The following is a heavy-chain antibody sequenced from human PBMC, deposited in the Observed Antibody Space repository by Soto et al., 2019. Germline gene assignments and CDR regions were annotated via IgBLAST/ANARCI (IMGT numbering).Heavy chain of an antibody. CDR1: FHSTP. D-gene: IGHD2-2*02. CDR3: ASLGYCSSTSCYTPGSYYYYGMDV. CDR2: LIPIFGTA. Sequence: FHSTPTPWARPASVQERVCMSGLIPIFGTANYAQKVQGRVTITADESTSTAYMELSSLRSEDTAVYYCASLGYCSSTSCYTPGSYYYYGMDVWGQGTTVTVSS. J-gene: IGHJ6*02. V-gene: IGHV1-69*01.